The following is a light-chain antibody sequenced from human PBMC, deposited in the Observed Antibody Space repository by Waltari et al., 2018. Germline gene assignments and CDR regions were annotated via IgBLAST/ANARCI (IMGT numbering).Light chain of an antibody. J-gene: IGLJ2*01. Sequence: SSELTQDPAVSVALGQTVKIPCQGEGPKTYYTTWYQQKPGQAPVLVIYGKNIRPSGIPDRLSGSRSGNTASLTVTGAQAEDEADYYCNSRDTSGFPVVFGGGTKVTVL. CDR3: NSRDTSGFPVV. V-gene: IGLV3-19*01. CDR1: GPKTYY. CDR2: GKN.